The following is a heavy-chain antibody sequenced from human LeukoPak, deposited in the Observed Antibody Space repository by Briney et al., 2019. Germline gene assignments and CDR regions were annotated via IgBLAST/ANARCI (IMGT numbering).Heavy chain of an antibody. CDR3: ARERERYCSGGSCYLFDY. J-gene: IGHJ4*02. V-gene: IGHV6-1*01. Sequence: SQTLSLTCAISGDSVSSNSAAWNWIRQSPSRGLEWLGRTYYRSKWYNDYAVSVKSRITINPDTSKNQFSLQLNSVTPEDTAVYYCARERERYCSGGSCYLFDYWGQGTLVTVSS. D-gene: IGHD2-15*01. CDR1: GDSVSSNSAA. CDR2: TYYRSKWYN.